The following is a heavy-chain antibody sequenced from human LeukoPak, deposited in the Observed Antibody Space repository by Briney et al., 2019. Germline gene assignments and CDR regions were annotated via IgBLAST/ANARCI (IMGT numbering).Heavy chain of an antibody. D-gene: IGHD1-26*01. J-gene: IGHJ4*02. Sequence: ASVKVSCKASGYTLTGYWLHWVRQAPGQGLEWMGRINPNSGGTKYPQKFQGRVTMTRDTSINTAYMELSRLRSDDTAVYYCAREGQLVGATEYDYWGQGTLVTVSS. CDR1: GYTLTGYW. V-gene: IGHV1-2*06. CDR2: INPNSGGT. CDR3: AREGQLVGATEYDY.